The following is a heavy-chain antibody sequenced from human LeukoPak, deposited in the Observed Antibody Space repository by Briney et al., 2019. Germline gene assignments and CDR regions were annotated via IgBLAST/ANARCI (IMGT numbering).Heavy chain of an antibody. CDR3: ARGGALRYFEWFSAY. Sequence: ASVKVSCKTSGYNFTNYYMHWVRQAPGHGLEGMGIMNPSGDTTTYAEKFQGRVTMTRDTSTSTVYMELSSLRSEDTAVYYCARGGALRYFEWFSAYWGQGTLVTVSS. V-gene: IGHV1-46*01. CDR2: MNPSGDTT. D-gene: IGHD3-9*01. J-gene: IGHJ4*02. CDR1: GYNFTNYY.